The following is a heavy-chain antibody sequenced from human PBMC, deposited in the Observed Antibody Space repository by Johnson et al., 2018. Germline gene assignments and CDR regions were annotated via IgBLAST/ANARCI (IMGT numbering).Heavy chain of an antibody. V-gene: IGHV3-30-3*01. D-gene: IGHD3-10*01. CDR1: GFTFSSYA. Sequence: VQLVESGGGVVQPGRSLRLSCAASGFTFSSYAMHWVRQAPGKGLEWVAVISYDGSNKYYADSVKGRFTISRDNSKNTLYLQMKRLKAEDTAVYYWARPPGGGAFDIWGQGTMVTVSS. CDR3: ARPPGGGAFDI. J-gene: IGHJ3*02. CDR2: ISYDGSNK.